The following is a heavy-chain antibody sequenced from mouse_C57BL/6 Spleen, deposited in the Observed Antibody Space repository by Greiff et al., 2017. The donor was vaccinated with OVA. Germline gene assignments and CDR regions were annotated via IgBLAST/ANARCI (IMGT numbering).Heavy chain of an antibody. D-gene: IGHD1-1*01. Sequence: EVQLQQSGPELVKPGASVKISCKASGYTFTDYYMNWVKQSHGKSLEWIGDINPNNGGTSYNQKFKGKATLTVDKSSSTAYMELRSLTSEDSAVYYCARGDYYYGSSYWYFDVWGTGTTVTVSS. CDR2: INPNNGGT. V-gene: IGHV1-26*01. CDR1: GYTFTDYY. J-gene: IGHJ1*03. CDR3: ARGDYYYGSSYWYFDV.